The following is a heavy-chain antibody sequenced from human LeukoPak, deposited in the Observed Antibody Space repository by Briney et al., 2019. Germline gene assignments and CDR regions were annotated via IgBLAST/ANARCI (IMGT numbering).Heavy chain of an antibody. Sequence: GSLRLSCAASGFRFSSYSMNWVRQAPGKGLEWVSYISSTSNTIYYADSVKGRFTISRDNAENSLYLQMNSLRDEDTAVYYCARKATDFDDWGQGTLVTVSS. CDR3: ARKATDFDD. CDR1: GFRFSSYS. D-gene: IGHD1-1*01. CDR2: ISSTSNTI. V-gene: IGHV3-48*02. J-gene: IGHJ4*02.